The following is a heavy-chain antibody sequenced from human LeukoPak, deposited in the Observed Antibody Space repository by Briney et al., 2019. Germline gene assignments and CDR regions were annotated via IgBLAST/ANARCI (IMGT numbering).Heavy chain of an antibody. CDR1: GGSFSGYY. V-gene: IGHV4-34*01. J-gene: IGHJ5*02. CDR2: INHSGST. D-gene: IGHD3-3*01. CDR3: ARKPLYDFWSGYSKLNWFDP. Sequence: PSETLSLTCAVYGGSFSGYYWSWIRQPPGKGLEWIGEINHSGSTNYNPSLKSRVTISVDTSKNQFSLKLSSVTAADTAVYYCARKPLYDFWSGYSKLNWFDPWGQGTLVTVSS.